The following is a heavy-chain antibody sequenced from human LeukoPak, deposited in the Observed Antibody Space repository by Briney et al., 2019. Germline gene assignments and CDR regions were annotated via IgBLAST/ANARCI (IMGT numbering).Heavy chain of an antibody. V-gene: IGHV3-23*01. CDR2: ISGSGGST. Sequence: GGSLRLSCAASGFTFSSYAMSWVRQAPGKGLEWVSVISGSGGSTYYADSVKGRFTISSDNSKNTLYLQMNSLRAEDTAVYYCARGPILTGYFNNWFDPWGQGALVTVSS. J-gene: IGHJ5*02. CDR3: ARGPILTGYFNNWFDP. CDR1: GFTFSSYA. D-gene: IGHD3-9*01.